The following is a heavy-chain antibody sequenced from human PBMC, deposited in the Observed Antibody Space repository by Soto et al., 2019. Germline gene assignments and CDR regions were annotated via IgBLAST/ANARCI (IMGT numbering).Heavy chain of an antibody. CDR2: ISSSSSII. V-gene: IGHV3-21*01. D-gene: IGHD3-3*01. J-gene: IGHJ3*01. CDR1: GFTFSSYS. CDR3: AGEGVPNYDYWSGDASDL. Sequence: PGGSLRLSCAASGFTFSSYSMNWVRQAPGKGLEWVSSISSSSSIIYYADSVKGRFTISRDNANNSLHLQMNSLRAEDTALYYCAGEGVPNYDYWSGDASDLWGHGTMVTVSS.